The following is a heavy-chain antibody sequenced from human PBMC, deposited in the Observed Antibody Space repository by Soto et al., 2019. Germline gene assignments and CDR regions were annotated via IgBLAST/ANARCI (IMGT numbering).Heavy chain of an antibody. Sequence: SLTCAVYGGSFSGYYWSWIRQPPGKGLEWIGEINHSGSTNYNPSLKSRVTISVDTSKNQFSLKLSSVTAADTAVYYCARGSPPYYDFWSGYYTQDYYYYYMDVWGKGTTVTVSS. D-gene: IGHD3-3*01. V-gene: IGHV4-34*01. CDR2: INHSGST. CDR3: ARGSPPYYDFWSGYYTQDYYYYYMDV. J-gene: IGHJ6*03. CDR1: GGSFSGYY.